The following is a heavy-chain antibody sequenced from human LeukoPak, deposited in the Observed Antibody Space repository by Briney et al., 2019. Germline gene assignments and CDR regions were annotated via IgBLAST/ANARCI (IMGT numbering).Heavy chain of an antibody. Sequence: SETLSLTCTVSGGSISSSSYYWGWIRQPPGKGLEWIGSIYYSGSTYYNPSLKSRVTISVDTSKNQFSLKLSSVTAADTAVYYCARDEGTGRGAPTGDAFDIWGQGTMVTVSS. D-gene: IGHD1/OR15-1a*01. J-gene: IGHJ3*02. CDR3: ARDEGTGRGAPTGDAFDI. CDR1: GGSISSSSYY. V-gene: IGHV4-39*07. CDR2: IYYSGST.